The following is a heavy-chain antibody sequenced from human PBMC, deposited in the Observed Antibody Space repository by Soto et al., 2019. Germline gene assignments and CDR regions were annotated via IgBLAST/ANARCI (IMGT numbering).Heavy chain of an antibody. J-gene: IGHJ6*03. CDR2: VSHRGST. CDR1: GGSISSSSFY. Sequence: QLQLQESGPGLVKPSETLSLTCTVSGGSISSSSFYWGWVRQPPGKGLEWIRSVSHRGSTYYNPSLTSRVTISVDTSKNHFSLKLNSVTAADTAVYYCVSPYNFYFMDVWGKGTPVTVSS. D-gene: IGHD3-16*01. V-gene: IGHV4-39*02. CDR3: VSPYNFYFMDV.